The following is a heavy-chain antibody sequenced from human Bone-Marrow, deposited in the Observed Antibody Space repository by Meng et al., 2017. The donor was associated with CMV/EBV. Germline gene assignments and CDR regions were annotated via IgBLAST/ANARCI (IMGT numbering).Heavy chain of an antibody. D-gene: IGHD3-3*01. CDR1: GGTFSSYA. V-gene: IGHV1-69*05. J-gene: IGHJ4*02. CDR3: ARDSSDYDFWSGNYYFDY. CDR2: IIPIFGTA. Sequence: SVKVSCKASGGTFSSYAISWVRQAPGQGLEWMGGIIPIFGTANYAQKFQGRVTMTRDTSISTAYMELSRLRSDDTAVYYCARDSSDYDFWSGNYYFDYWGQGTLVTVSS.